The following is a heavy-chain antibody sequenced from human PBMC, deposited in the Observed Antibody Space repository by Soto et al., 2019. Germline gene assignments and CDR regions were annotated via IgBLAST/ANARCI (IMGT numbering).Heavy chain of an antibody. CDR1: GFTFTSSA. Sequence: SVKVSCKASGFTFTSSAVQWVRQARGQRLEWIGWIVVGSGNTNYAQKFQERVTITRDMSTSTAYMELSSLRSEDTAVYYCAAASNYYGSGSIDYYGMDVWGQGTTVTVSS. J-gene: IGHJ6*02. CDR2: IVVGSGNT. V-gene: IGHV1-58*01. CDR3: AAASNYYGSGSIDYYGMDV. D-gene: IGHD3-10*01.